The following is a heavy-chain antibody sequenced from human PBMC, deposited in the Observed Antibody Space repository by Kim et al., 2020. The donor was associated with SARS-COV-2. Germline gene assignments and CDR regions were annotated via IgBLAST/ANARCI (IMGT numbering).Heavy chain of an antibody. CDR2: IKYDGSVK. CDR1: GFSFSNYW. J-gene: IGHJ4*02. Sequence: GGSLRLSCAASGFSFSNYWMSWVRQAPGKGLEWVANIKYDGSVKNYVDSVKGRFTISRDNAMSSLYLQLNSLRAEDTGVYYCASYASGSSGYWGPGTLVSVSS. CDR3: ASYASGSSGY. V-gene: IGHV3-7*01. D-gene: IGHD3-10*01.